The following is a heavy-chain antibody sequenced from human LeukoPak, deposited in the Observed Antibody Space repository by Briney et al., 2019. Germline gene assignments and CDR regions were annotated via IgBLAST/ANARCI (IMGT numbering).Heavy chain of an antibody. Sequence: PSETLSLTCTVSGGSISSSSYYWGWIRQPPGKGLEWIGSIYYSGSTYYNPSLKSRVTISVDTSKNQFSLKLSSVTAADTAVYYCNAYCSSTSCYDLDFDYWGQGTLVTVSS. J-gene: IGHJ4*02. CDR1: GGSISSSSYY. CDR3: NAYCSSTSCYDLDFDY. V-gene: IGHV4-39*01. CDR2: IYYSGST. D-gene: IGHD2-2*01.